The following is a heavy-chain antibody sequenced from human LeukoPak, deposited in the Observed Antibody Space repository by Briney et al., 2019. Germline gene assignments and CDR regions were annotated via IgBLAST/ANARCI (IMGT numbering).Heavy chain of an antibody. CDR3: ARGGGPWLLLRLWVYFDY. J-gene: IGHJ4*02. Sequence: PSQTLSLTCTVSGGSISSGSYYWSWIRQPAGKGLEWIGRIYTSGSTNYNPSLKSRVTISVDTSKNQFSLKLSSVTAADTAVYYCARGGGPWLLLRLWVYFDYWGQGTLVTVSS. CDR1: GGSISSGSYY. V-gene: IGHV4-61*02. D-gene: IGHD3-22*01. CDR2: IYTSGST.